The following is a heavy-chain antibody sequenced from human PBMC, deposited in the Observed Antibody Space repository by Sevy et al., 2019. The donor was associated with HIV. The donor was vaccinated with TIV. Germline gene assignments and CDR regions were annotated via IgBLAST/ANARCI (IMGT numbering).Heavy chain of an antibody. Sequence: ASVKVSCKGSGYSFTSYWIGWVRQMPGKGLEWMGIIYPGDSDTRYSPSFQGQVTISADKSISTAYLQWSSLKASDTAMYYCASWAVAVDGFDYWGQGTLVTVSS. CDR1: GYSFTSYW. CDR3: ASWAVAVDGFDY. D-gene: IGHD2-15*01. V-gene: IGHV5-51*01. CDR2: IYPGDSDT. J-gene: IGHJ4*02.